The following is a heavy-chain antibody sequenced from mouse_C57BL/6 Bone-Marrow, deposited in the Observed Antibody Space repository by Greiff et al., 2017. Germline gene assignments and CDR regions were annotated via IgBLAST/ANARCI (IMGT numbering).Heavy chain of an antibody. Sequence: QVQLQQPGAELVKPGASVKLSCKASGYTFTSYWMHWVKQRPGQGLEWIGLIHPNSGSTNYNEKFKSKATLTVDKSSSTASMQLSSLTSEDSAVYYCASAGYDYAFDYWGQGTTLTVSS. CDR1: GYTFTSYW. J-gene: IGHJ2*01. V-gene: IGHV1-64*01. CDR3: ASAGYDYAFDY. CDR2: IHPNSGST. D-gene: IGHD2-4*01.